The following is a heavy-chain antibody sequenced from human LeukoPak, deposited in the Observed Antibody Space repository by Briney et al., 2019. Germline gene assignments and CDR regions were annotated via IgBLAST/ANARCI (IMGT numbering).Heavy chain of an antibody. CDR2: ISSSSSYI. J-gene: IGHJ4*02. CDR3: ARDDEVAARRFDY. CDR1: GFTFSSYS. V-gene: IGHV3-21*01. D-gene: IGHD6-6*01. Sequence: PGGSLRLSCAASGFTFSSYSMNWVRQAPGKGLEWVSSISSSSSYIYYADSVKGRFTISRDNAKNSLYLQMNSLRAEDAAVYYCARDDEVAARRFDYWGQGTLVTVSS.